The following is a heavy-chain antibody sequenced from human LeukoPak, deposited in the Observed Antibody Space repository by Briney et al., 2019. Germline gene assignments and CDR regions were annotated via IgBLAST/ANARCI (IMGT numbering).Heavy chain of an antibody. CDR3: ASHPRSYDSSGYYWDY. V-gene: IGHV4-30-4*08. D-gene: IGHD3-22*01. J-gene: IGHJ4*02. Sequence: LRLSCAASGFTFSSYAMSWIRQPPGKGLEWIGYIHYSGSTYYNPSLKSRVTISVDTSKNQFSLKLSSVTAADTAMYYCASHPRSYDSSGYYWDYWGQGTLVTVSS. CDR2: IHYSGST. CDR1: GFTFSSYA.